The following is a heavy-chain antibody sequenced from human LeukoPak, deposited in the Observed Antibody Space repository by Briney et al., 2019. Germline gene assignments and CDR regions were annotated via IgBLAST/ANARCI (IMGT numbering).Heavy chain of an antibody. CDR2: LSYDGGNN. CDR3: ARDKYTSTWYSPFDS. Sequence: GRSLRLSCAASGFTFSSYAMHWVRQAPGKGLEWVAVLSYDGGNNYYADSVKGRFTISRDNSKNTLFLQMNSLRAEDTAVYYCARDKYTSTWYSPFDSWGQGTLVTVSS. J-gene: IGHJ4*02. V-gene: IGHV3-30*04. CDR1: GFTFSSYA. D-gene: IGHD6-13*01.